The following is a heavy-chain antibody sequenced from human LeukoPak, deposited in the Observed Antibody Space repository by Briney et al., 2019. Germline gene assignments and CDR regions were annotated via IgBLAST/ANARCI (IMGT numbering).Heavy chain of an antibody. CDR1: GFTFSSYG. CDR3: ARAQPTLDFWSGSFDY. CDR2: IRYDGSNK. Sequence: GGSLRLSCAASGFTFSSYGMHWVRQAPGKGLEWVAFIRYDGSNKYYADSVKGRFTISRDNSKNTLYLQMNSLRAEDTAVYYCARAQPTLDFWSGSFDYWGQGTLVTVSS. D-gene: IGHD3-3*01. J-gene: IGHJ4*02. V-gene: IGHV3-30*02.